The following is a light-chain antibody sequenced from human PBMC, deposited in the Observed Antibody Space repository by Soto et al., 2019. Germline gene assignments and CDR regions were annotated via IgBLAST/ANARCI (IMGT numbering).Light chain of an antibody. CDR3: QQYATSPWT. Sequence: AIRMTQSPSSLSASTGDRVTITCRASQGISSYLAWYQQKPGQAPRLLIHGASTRAGGVPDRVSGSGSGTDFTLTISRLEPEDFALYYCQQYATSPWTFGQGTRVEIK. CDR1: QGISSY. CDR2: GAS. V-gene: IGKV1-8*01. J-gene: IGKJ1*01.